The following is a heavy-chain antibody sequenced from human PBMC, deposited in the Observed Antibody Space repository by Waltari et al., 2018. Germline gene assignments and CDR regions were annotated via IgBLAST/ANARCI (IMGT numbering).Heavy chain of an antibody. J-gene: IGHJ4*02. CDR3: ARDRIRKDF. D-gene: IGHD3-10*01. Sequence: QVQLVQSGPEMKKPGASVKVSCKTSGYNFVAYGISWVRQAPGQGLEWMGYSTTYNGKAKYAEKVQGRLTLSTDTSTSTAYLEVRSLTPDDTAVYYCARDRIRKDFWGQGALVTVSS. CDR2: STTYNGKA. V-gene: IGHV1-18*01. CDR1: GYNFVAYG.